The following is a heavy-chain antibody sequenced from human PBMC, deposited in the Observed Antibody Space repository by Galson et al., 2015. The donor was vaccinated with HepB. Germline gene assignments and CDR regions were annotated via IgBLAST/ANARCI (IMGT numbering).Heavy chain of an antibody. V-gene: IGHV3-15*01. CDR2: IKSKTDGGTT. D-gene: IGHD2-21*01. Sequence: LRLSCAASGFTFSNAWMSWVRQAPGKGLEWVGRIKSKTDGGTTDYAAPVKGRFTISRDDSKNTLYLQMNSLKTEDTAVYYCTTETVLWWDAFDIWGQGTMVTVSS. CDR3: TTETVLWWDAFDI. J-gene: IGHJ3*02. CDR1: GFTFSNAW.